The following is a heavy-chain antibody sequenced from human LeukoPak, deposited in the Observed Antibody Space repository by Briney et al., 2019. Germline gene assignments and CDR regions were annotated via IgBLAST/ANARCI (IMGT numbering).Heavy chain of an antibody. J-gene: IGHJ3*02. CDR1: RFTFDDYA. Sequence: GGSLRLSCAASRFTFDDYAMYWARQAPGKGLEWGSDISWNSDSIGYADSVKGRFTISRDNAKNSLYLQMNSLRAEDTAVYYCARGGSYLSAFDIWGQGTMVTVSS. D-gene: IGHD1-26*01. CDR3: ARGGSYLSAFDI. CDR2: ISWNSDSI. V-gene: IGHV3-9*01.